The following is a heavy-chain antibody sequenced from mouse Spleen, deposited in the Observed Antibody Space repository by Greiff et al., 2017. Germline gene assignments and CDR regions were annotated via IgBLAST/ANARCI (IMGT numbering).Heavy chain of an antibody. CDR2: ISSGSSTI. V-gene: IGHV5-17*02. D-gene: IGHD2-2*01. J-gene: IGHJ2*01. CDR1: GFTFSSFG. CDR3: AANYGYDGFDY. Sequence: EVKLMESGGGLVQPGGSRKLSCAASGFTFSSFGMHWVRQAPEKGLEWVAYISSGSSTIYYADTVKGRFTISRDNPKNTLFLQMTSLRSEDTAMYYCAANYGYDGFDYWGQGTTLTVSS.